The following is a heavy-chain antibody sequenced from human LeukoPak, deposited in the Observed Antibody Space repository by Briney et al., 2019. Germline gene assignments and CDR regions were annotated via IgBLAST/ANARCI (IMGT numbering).Heavy chain of an antibody. Sequence: PSETLSLTCIISGGSINSYYWSWIRQPAGKGLEWIGRFYASGTTYYNPALNSRAAVSIDTSKGHFSLKLTSVTAADTAVYYCARSASSGFDIWGQGTMVTVSS. V-gene: IGHV4-4*07. CDR2: FYASGTT. CDR1: GGSINSYY. J-gene: IGHJ3*02. CDR3: ARSASSGFDI. D-gene: IGHD5-12*01.